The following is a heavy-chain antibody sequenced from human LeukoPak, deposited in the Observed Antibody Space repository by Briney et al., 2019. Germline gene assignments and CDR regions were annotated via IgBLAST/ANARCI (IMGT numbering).Heavy chain of an antibody. J-gene: IGHJ4*02. CDR2: ISSSSSYI. Sequence: RASETLSLTCAVYGGSFSGYYWSWIRQAPGKGLEWVSSISSSSSYIYYADSVKGRFTISRDNAKNSLYLQMNSLRAEDTAVYYCARDLGYCSSTSCTDYWGQGTLVTVSS. CDR3: ARDLGYCSSTSCTDY. V-gene: IGHV3-21*01. D-gene: IGHD2-2*01. CDR1: GGSFSGYY.